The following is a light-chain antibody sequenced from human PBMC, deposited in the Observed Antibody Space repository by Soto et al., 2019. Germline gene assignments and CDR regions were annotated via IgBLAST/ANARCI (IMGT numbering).Light chain of an antibody. CDR1: ISDVGSYDL. V-gene: IGLV2-14*02. Sequence: QSALTQPASLSGSPGQSITISCIGTISDVGSYDLVSWYQQHPGKAPRLMIYEGSKRPSGVSNRLFGSKSGNTASLAISGLQAEDEADYYCSSYTTTSNYVYGTGTKVTVL. CDR2: EGS. J-gene: IGLJ1*01. CDR3: SSYTTTSNYV.